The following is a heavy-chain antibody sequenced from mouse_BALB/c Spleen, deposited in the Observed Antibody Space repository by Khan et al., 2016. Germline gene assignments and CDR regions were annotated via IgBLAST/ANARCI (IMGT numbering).Heavy chain of an antibody. V-gene: IGHV10S3*01. J-gene: IGHJ3*01. CDR3: VGYPFAY. D-gene: IGHD1-2*01. CDR1: GFTFNTNA. Sequence: EVQLVETGGGLVQPKGSLKLSCAASGFTFNTNAMNWVRQAPGKGLEWVARIRSESNNYATYYADSVKDRFTISRDDSQSMLYLQMNNLKTEDTALYSCVGYPFAYWGQGTLVTVSA. CDR2: IRSESNNYAT.